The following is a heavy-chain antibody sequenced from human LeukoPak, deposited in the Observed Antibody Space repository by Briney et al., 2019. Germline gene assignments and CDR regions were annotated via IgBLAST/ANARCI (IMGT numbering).Heavy chain of an antibody. CDR1: NASISRYF. Sequence: PSETLSLTCSVFNASISRYFWSWVRQPPGKRLEWIGYIYYTGSSNFNPSLRSRVTMSVDTSKNQFSLKLRSVTAADTAQYYCAGGPGISTSGYWGQGALVTVSS. V-gene: IGHV4-59*01. D-gene: IGHD2-15*01. J-gene: IGHJ4*02. CDR2: IYYTGSS. CDR3: AGGPGISTSGY.